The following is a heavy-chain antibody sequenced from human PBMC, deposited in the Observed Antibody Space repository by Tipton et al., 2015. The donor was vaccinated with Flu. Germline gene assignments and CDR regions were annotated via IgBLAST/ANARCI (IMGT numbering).Heavy chain of an antibody. Sequence: TLSLTCTVSGASMSSGGYFWGWIRQPPGKGLEWIGNVHHAGSTYYNPSLKSRVSMSVDASKNHFSLKLNSVTAADTAVYFCARRDYSNYVSDPKNWFDPWGQGILVTVSS. CDR3: ARRDYSNYVSDPKNWFDP. D-gene: IGHD4-11*01. V-gene: IGHV4-39*02. CDR1: GASMSSGGYF. J-gene: IGHJ5*02. CDR2: VHHAGST.